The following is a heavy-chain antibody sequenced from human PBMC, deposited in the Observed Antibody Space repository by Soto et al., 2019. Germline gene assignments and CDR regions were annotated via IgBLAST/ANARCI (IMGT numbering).Heavy chain of an antibody. J-gene: IGHJ4*02. CDR3: ARGVEMATILFDY. CDR2: ISGSGGST. Sequence: SLRLSCAASGFTFSSYAMSWVRQAPGKGLEWVSAISGSGGSTYYVDSVKGRFTISRDNSKNTLHLQMNSLRAEDTAVYYCARGVEMATILFDYWGQGTLVTVSS. D-gene: IGHD5-12*01. CDR1: GFTFSSYA. V-gene: IGHV3-23*01.